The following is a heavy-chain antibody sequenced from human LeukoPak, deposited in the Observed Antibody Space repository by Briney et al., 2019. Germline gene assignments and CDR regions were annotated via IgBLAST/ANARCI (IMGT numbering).Heavy chain of an antibody. CDR1: GGSISSYY. D-gene: IGHD1-1*01. Sequence: SETLSLTCTVSGGSISSYYRSWIRQPAGRGLEWIGRIYTSGSTNYNPSLKSRVTMSVDTSKNQFSLKLSSVTAADTAMYYCARDRLDRTFDYWGQGTLVTVSS. CDR3: ARDRLDRTFDY. CDR2: IYTSGST. J-gene: IGHJ4*02. V-gene: IGHV4-4*07.